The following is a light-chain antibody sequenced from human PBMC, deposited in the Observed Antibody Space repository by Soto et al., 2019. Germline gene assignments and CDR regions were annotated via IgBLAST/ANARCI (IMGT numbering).Light chain of an antibody. CDR1: QSVSSY. J-gene: IGKJ4*01. CDR2: DAS. Sequence: EIVLTQSPATLSLSPGERATLSCRASQSVSSYLAWYQQKPGQAPRLLIYDASNKATGIPARFSRSGSGTDFTRTISSLEPEEFAVYYCQQRSNWPPLTFGGATKVEIK. V-gene: IGKV3-11*01. CDR3: QQRSNWPPLT.